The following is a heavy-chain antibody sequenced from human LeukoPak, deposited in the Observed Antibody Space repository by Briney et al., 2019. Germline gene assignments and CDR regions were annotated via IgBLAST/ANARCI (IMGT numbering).Heavy chain of an antibody. Sequence: SETLSLTCTVSGGSISSSSYYWGWIRQPPGKGLEWIGSIYYSGSTYYNPSLKSRVTISVGTSKNQFSLKLSSVTAADTAVYYCARLLRGTYYYDSSVLRAFDIWGQGTMVIVSS. CDR3: ARLLRGTYYYDSSVLRAFDI. CDR1: GGSISSSSYY. D-gene: IGHD3-22*01. V-gene: IGHV4-39*01. CDR2: IYYSGST. J-gene: IGHJ3*02.